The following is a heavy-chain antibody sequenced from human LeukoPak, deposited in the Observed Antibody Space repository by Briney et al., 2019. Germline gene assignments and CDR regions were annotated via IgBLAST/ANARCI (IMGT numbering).Heavy chain of an antibody. CDR1: GFTFSHYY. CDR3: ARGDKFSGDY. J-gene: IGHJ4*02. CDR2: IHQDGNEK. V-gene: IGHV3-7*04. Sequence: PGGSLRLSCAASGFTFSHYYMSWLRQAPGKGLEWVANIHQDGNEKYYVDSVKGRFTISRDNAKNSLYLQMNSLRAEDTAVYYCARGDKFSGDYWGQGTLVTVSS. D-gene: IGHD2-15*01.